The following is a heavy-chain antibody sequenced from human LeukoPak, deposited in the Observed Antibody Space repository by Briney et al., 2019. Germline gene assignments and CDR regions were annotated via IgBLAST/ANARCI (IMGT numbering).Heavy chain of an antibody. CDR1: GYTSTGYS. J-gene: IGHJ4*02. D-gene: IGHD2-2*01. CDR3: ARVGVEGASCYDY. CDR2: INPNSGVT. Sequence: ASLKVSCKASGYTSTGYSMHWVRQAPGQGLEWMGWINPNSGVTNYAQKFQGRVTMTRDTSISTAYMELSSLRSDDTAVYYCARVGVEGASCYDYWGQGTLVTVSS. V-gene: IGHV1-2*02.